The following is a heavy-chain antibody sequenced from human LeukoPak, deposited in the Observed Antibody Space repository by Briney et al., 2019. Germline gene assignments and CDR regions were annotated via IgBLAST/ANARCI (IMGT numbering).Heavy chain of an antibody. Sequence: GSLKVSCKASGYTFTGYYMHWVRQAPGQGLEWMGWINPNSGGTNYAQKFQGRVTMTRDTSISTAYMELNRLRTDDTAVYYCARVGIADLNAFDIWGQGTMVTVSS. CDR1: GYTFTGYY. V-gene: IGHV1-2*02. J-gene: IGHJ3*02. D-gene: IGHD6-13*01. CDR2: INPNSGGT. CDR3: ARVGIADLNAFDI.